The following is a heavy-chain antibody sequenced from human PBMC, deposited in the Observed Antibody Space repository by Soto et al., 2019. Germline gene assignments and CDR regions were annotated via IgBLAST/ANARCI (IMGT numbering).Heavy chain of an antibody. J-gene: IGHJ1*01. CDR3: ARDQAGAGTISRYFQD. V-gene: IGHV3-23*01. Sequence: EVQLLESGGGLVQPEGSLRLSCAASGFTFSSYAMSWVRQAPGKGLEWVSGIRGGGGTTYYADSVKGRFTISRDNSKNTLYLQVNSLRAEDTALYYCARDQAGAGTISRYFQDWGQGTLVTVSS. CDR1: GFTFSSYA. CDR2: IRGGGGTT. D-gene: IGHD6-13*01.